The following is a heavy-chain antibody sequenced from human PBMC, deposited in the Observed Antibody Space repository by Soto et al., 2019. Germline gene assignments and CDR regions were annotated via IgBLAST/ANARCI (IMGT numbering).Heavy chain of an antibody. D-gene: IGHD3-22*01. J-gene: IGHJ3*02. CDR2: INHSGST. CDR3: ARVPWNDSSGYYGAFDI. Sequence: SETLSLTCAVYGGSFSGYYWSWIRQPPGKGLEWIGEINHSGSTNYNPSLKSRVTISVDTSKNQFSLKLSSVAAADTAVYYCARVPWNDSSGYYGAFDIWGQGTMVTVSS. CDR1: GGSFSGYY. V-gene: IGHV4-34*01.